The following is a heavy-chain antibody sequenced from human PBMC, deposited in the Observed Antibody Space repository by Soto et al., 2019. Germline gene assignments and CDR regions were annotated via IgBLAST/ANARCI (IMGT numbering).Heavy chain of an antibody. CDR1: GGSISSSSYY. Sequence: PSETLSLTCTVSGGSISSSSYYWGWIRQPPGKGLEWIGSIYYRGNTYYNPSLKSRVTISVDTSKNQFSLKLSSVTAADTAVYYCASPKIAFYNWFDPWGQGTLVTVSS. V-gene: IGHV4-39*01. CDR2: IYYRGNT. J-gene: IGHJ5*02. D-gene: IGHD3-3*02. CDR3: ASPKIAFYNWFDP.